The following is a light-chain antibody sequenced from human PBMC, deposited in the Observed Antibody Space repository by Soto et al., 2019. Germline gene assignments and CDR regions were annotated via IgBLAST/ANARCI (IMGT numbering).Light chain of an antibody. CDR1: QSISSW. Sequence: IQMTQSPSTLSASVGDRVTITCRASQSISSWLAWYQQRPGKAPKLLIYKASSLESGVPSRFSGSGSGTDFTLTISSLQPEDFATYYCQQSYSTPRTFGQGTKVDIK. CDR3: QQSYSTPRT. J-gene: IGKJ1*01. CDR2: KAS. V-gene: IGKV1-5*03.